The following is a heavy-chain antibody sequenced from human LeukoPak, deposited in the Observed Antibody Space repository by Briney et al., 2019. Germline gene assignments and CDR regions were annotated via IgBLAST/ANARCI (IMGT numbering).Heavy chain of an antibody. CDR2: IYTSGST. CDR1: GGSFSGYY. Sequence: PSETLSLTCAVYGGSFSGYYWSWIRQPAGKGLEWIGRIYTSGSTNYNPSLKSRVTMSVDTSKNQFSLKLSSVTAADTAVYYCARARGYSGYDSRFDYWGQGTLVSVSS. D-gene: IGHD5-12*01. CDR3: ARARGYSGYDSRFDY. J-gene: IGHJ4*02. V-gene: IGHV4-59*10.